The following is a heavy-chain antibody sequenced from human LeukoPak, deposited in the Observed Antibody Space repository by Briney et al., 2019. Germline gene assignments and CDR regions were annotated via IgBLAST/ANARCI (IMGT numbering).Heavy chain of an antibody. J-gene: IGHJ4*02. CDR1: GFTFSSYS. V-gene: IGHV3-21*01. D-gene: IGHD5-12*01. CDR3: ARDPSNDSGYDPRHY. CDR2: ISSSNSYI. Sequence: GGPLRLSCAASGFTFSSYSMNWVRQAPGKGLEWVSSISSSNSYIYYADSVKGRFTISRDNAKNSLYLQMNSLRAEDTAVYYCARDPSNDSGYDPRHYWGQGTLVTVSS.